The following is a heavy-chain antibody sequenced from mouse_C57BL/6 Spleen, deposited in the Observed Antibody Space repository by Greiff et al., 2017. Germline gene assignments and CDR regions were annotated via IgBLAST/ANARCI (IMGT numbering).Heavy chain of an antibody. Sequence: QVQLQQSGAELVRPGTSVKVSCKASGYAFTNYLIEWVKQRPGQGLEWIGVINPGSGGTNYNEKFKGKATLTADKSSSTAYMQLSSLTSEDSAVYFCARGNSNYVGGAMDYWGQGTSVTVSS. CDR1: GYAFTNYL. J-gene: IGHJ4*01. CDR2: INPGSGGT. D-gene: IGHD2-5*01. CDR3: ARGNSNYVGGAMDY. V-gene: IGHV1-54*01.